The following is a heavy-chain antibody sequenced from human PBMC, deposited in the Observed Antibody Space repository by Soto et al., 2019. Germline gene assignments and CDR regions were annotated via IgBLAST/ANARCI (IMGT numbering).Heavy chain of an antibody. CDR2: INPSGGST. J-gene: IGHJ6*02. V-gene: IGHV1-46*01. CDR1: GYTFTSYY. D-gene: IGHD2-15*01. CDR3: ARQYCSGGSCNLGYYYYGMDV. Sequence: QVQLVQSGAEVKKPGASVKVSCKASGYTFTSYYMHWVRQAPGQGLEWMGIINPSGGSTSYAQKFPGRVTMTRDTSTSTVYMELSSLRSEDTAVYYCARQYCSGGSCNLGYYYYGMDVWGQGTTVTVSS.